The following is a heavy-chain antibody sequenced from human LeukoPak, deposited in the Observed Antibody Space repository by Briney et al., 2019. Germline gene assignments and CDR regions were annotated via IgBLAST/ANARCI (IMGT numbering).Heavy chain of an antibody. D-gene: IGHD3-3*01. J-gene: IGHJ4*02. Sequence: KPSETLSLTCTVSGGSISSGTYYWGWIRQPPGKGLEWIGSIYHSGSTYYNPSLKSRVTISVDTSKNQFSLKLSSVTAADTAVYYCASYDFWSGYTYDHWGQGTLVTVSS. CDR3: ASYDFWSGYTYDH. V-gene: IGHV4-39*01. CDR1: GGSISSGTYY. CDR2: IYHSGST.